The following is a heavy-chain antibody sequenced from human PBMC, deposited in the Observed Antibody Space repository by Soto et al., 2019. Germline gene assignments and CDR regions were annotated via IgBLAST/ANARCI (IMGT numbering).Heavy chain of an antibody. V-gene: IGHV1-2*02. D-gene: IGHD2-2*02. Sequence: ASVKVSCKASGYTFSGYYIHWLRQAPGQGLEWMGWINPNSGGTNYAQKFQGRVTVTRDTPTSTAYMELSRLTSDDTAVYYCARSLTEGYCTITGCYTRPLYGMDVWGQGSTVTVSS. CDR3: ARSLTEGYCTITGCYTRPLYGMDV. CDR2: INPNSGGT. J-gene: IGHJ6*02. CDR1: GYTFSGYY.